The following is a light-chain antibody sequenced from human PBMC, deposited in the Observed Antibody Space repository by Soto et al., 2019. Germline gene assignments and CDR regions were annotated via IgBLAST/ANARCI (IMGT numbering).Light chain of an antibody. CDR2: GAS. J-gene: IGKJ1*01. Sequence: DIRMTQSPSSLSASVGDRVTITCRASQSISSYLNWYQQKPGKAPKLLIYGASSLQSGVPSRFSGSGSGTDFTLKISRVEAEDVGVYYCMQPLHSGTFGQGTKVDTK. CDR3: MQPLHSGT. CDR1: QSISSY. V-gene: IGKV1-39*01.